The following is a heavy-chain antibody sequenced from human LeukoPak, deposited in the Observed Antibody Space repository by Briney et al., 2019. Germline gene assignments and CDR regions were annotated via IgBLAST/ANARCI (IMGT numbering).Heavy chain of an antibody. CDR1: GGSLNSYY. Sequence: SETLSLTCTVSGGSLNSYYWRWVRQPAGKGLEWIGRVYTSGNTDYNPSLKSRITLSVDTSKNQFSLKLTAVTAADTAVYFCAREQQDLPRDGYFLDCWGQGALVTVSS. J-gene: IGHJ4*02. CDR2: VYTSGNT. CDR3: AREQQDLPRDGYFLDC. V-gene: IGHV4-4*07. D-gene: IGHD3-22*01.